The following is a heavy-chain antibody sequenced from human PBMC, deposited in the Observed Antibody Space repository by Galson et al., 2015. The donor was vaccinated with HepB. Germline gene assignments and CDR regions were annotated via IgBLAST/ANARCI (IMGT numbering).Heavy chain of an antibody. J-gene: IGHJ4*02. V-gene: IGHV1-2*02. CDR3: ARAVPQQLDDF. Sequence: QSGAEVKKPGESLKISCKASGYTFTDYYMHWVRQAPGQGLEWMGWINPNSGGTNYAQNFQGRVTMTRDMSISTAYMELSRLRSDDTAVYYCARAVPQQLDDFWGQGTLVTVSS. CDR2: INPNSGGT. CDR1: GYTFTDYY. D-gene: IGHD6-6*01.